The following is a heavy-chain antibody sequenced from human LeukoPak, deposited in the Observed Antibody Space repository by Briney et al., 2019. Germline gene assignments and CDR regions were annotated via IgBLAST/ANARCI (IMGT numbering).Heavy chain of an antibody. CDR3: ARGDSQRIDY. CDR1: GGSISSGGYY. CDR2: IYYSGST. D-gene: IGHD3-22*01. J-gene: IGHJ4*02. Sequence: PSETLSLTCTVSGGSISSGGYYWSWIRQHPGKGLEWIGCIYYSGSTYYNPSLKSRVTMSVDTSKNQFSLKLSSVTAADTAVYYCARGDSQRIDYWGQGTLVTVSS. V-gene: IGHV4-31*03.